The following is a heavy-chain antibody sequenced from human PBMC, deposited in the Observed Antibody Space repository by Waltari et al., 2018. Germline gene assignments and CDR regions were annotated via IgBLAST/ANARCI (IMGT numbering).Heavy chain of an antibody. J-gene: IGHJ4*02. Sequence: QLQLQESGPGLVKPSETLSLTCTVSGGSISSSSYYWGWIRQPPGEGLGWIGSIYLSGGTYAHPSLKSRVPIPVDTSKTQFSLKLSSVTAADTAVYYCARSLSRGGLDYWGQGTLVTVSS. V-gene: IGHV4-39*01. D-gene: IGHD3-16*01. CDR1: GGSISSSSYY. CDR2: IYLSGGT. CDR3: ARSLSRGGLDY.